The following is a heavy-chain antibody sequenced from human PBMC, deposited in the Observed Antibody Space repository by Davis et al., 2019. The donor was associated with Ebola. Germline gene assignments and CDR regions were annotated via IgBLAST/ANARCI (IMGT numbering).Heavy chain of an antibody. D-gene: IGHD6-19*01. J-gene: IGHJ5*02. CDR2: INAGNGDT. Sequence: ASVKVSCKASGYTFTNYAIHWVRQAPGQRLEWMGWINAGNGDTRCSQKFQDKVTITRDTPASTAYMELSSLRSEDTAVYYCARGKTVGGARGLSWFDPWGQGTLVTVSS. CDR3: ARGKTVGGARGLSWFDP. CDR1: GYTFTNYA. V-gene: IGHV1-3*01.